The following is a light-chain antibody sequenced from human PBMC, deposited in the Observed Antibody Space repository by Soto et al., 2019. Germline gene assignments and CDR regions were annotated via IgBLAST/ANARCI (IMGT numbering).Light chain of an antibody. CDR1: QDIRKY. J-gene: IGKJ1*01. CDR2: DAS. Sequence: DIQMTQSPSSLYASVGDRVTITCQASQDIRKYLNWYQQKAGKAPKLLIYDASNLETGVPSRFSGSGSGTDFTFTISSLQPEDIATYYCQQYDNLPWTFGQGTKVEIK. V-gene: IGKV1-33*01. CDR3: QQYDNLPWT.